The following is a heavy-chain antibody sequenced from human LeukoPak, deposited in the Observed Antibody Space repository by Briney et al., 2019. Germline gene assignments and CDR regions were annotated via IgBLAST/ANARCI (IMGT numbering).Heavy chain of an antibody. CDR2: ISGHSSKI. CDR1: GFTLSSYG. CDR3: ARDLIYGSGSYYDTDYDY. J-gene: IGHJ4*02. D-gene: IGHD3-10*01. V-gene: IGHV3-48*04. Sequence: GGSLRLSCVASGFTLSSYGMNWVRQAPGKGLEWVSYISGHSSKIYYAHSVKGRFTISRDNAKNSLYLQMNSLRAEDTAVYYCARDLIYGSGSYYDTDYDYWGQGTLVTVSS.